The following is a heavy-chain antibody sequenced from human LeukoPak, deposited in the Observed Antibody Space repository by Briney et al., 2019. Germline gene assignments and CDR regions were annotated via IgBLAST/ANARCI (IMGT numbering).Heavy chain of an antibody. CDR2: MNPNSGGT. Sequence: GASVKISCKASGYTFTGYYMHWVRQAPGHGLEWMGWMNPNSGGTNYAQKFQGRVTMTRDTSISTAYMELSRLRSDDTAVYYCAREVAVAGNYYYYCMDVWGQGTTVTVSS. V-gene: IGHV1-2*02. D-gene: IGHD6-19*01. J-gene: IGHJ6*02. CDR3: AREVAVAGNYYYYCMDV. CDR1: GYTFTGYY.